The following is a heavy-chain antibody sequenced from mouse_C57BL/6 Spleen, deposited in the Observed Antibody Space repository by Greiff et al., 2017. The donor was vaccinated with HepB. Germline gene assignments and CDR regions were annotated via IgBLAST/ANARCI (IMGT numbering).Heavy chain of an antibody. CDR1: GYAFSSSW. J-gene: IGHJ2*01. CDR3: ANYYCSSHDY. V-gene: IGHV1-82*01. D-gene: IGHD1-1*01. Sequence: QVQLQQSGPELVKPGASVKISCKASGYAFSSSWMNWVKQRPGKGLEWIGRIYPGDGDTNYNGKFKGTATLTADKSSSTAYMQLSSRTSEDSAVYFCANYYCSSHDYWGQGTTLTVSS. CDR2: IYPGDGDT.